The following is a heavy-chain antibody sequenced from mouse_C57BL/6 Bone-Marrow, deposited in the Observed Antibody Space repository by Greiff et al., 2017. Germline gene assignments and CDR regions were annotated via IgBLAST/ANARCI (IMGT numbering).Heavy chain of an antibody. CDR3: ARCGFAY. J-gene: IGHJ3*01. V-gene: IGHV1-9*01. CDR2: ILPGSGST. CDR1: GYTFTGYW. Sequence: QVQLQQSGAELMKPGASVKLSCKATGYTFTGYWIEWVKQRPGHGLEWIGEILPGSGSTNYNAKFKGKATFTADTSSNTAYMQLSGLSTEDSAIYYCARCGFAYWGQGTLVTVSA.